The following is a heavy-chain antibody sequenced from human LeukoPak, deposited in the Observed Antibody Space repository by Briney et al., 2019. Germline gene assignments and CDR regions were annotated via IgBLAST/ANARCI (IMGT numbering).Heavy chain of an antibody. D-gene: IGHD6-13*01. Sequence: GGYLRLYSSASGFTFSTYAMQGLGQAPGRGLEGVAVISYDGRGKYDAAAVKGRFTSSRDNSKNPLYLQMNSLRAEDTAVYYCARVSQGEASSWYHPLDYWGQGTLVTVSS. CDR3: ARVSQGEASSWYHPLDY. CDR1: GFTFSTYA. J-gene: IGHJ4*02. V-gene: IGHV3-30*04. CDR2: ISYDGRGK.